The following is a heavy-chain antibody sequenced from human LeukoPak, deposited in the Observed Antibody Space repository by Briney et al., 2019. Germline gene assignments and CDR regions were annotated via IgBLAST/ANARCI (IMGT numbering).Heavy chain of an antibody. CDR3: ARDHLPHCSSTSCYTHYYGMDV. CDR2: MNPNSGNT. Sequence: ASVKVSRKASGYTFTSYDINWVRQATGQGLEWMGCMNPNSGNTGYAQKFQGRVTMTRNTSISTAYMELSSLRSEDTAVYYCARDHLPHCSSTSCYTHYYGMDVWGQGTTVTVSS. V-gene: IGHV1-8*01. J-gene: IGHJ6*02. CDR1: GYTFTSYD. D-gene: IGHD2-2*02.